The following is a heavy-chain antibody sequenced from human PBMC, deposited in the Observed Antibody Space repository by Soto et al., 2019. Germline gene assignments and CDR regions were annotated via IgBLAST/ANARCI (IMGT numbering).Heavy chain of an antibody. CDR1: GFTFSSYA. V-gene: IGHV3-23*01. Sequence: GGSLRLSCAASGFTFSSYAMSWVRQAPGKGLEWVSAISGSGGSTYYADSVKGRFTISRDNSKNTLYLQMNSLRAEDTAVYYCAKDHGITIFGVVIILGRPDYYGMDVWGQGTTVTVSS. J-gene: IGHJ6*02. D-gene: IGHD3-3*01. CDR3: AKDHGITIFGVVIILGRPDYYGMDV. CDR2: ISGSGGST.